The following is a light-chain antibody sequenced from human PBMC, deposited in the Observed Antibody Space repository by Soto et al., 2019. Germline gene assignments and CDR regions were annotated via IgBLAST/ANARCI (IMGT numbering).Light chain of an antibody. CDR1: QSVGSTY. J-gene: IGKJ3*01. CDR3: QQYGTSPLT. Sequence: EIVLTQSPGTLSLSPGERATLSCRASQSVGSTYLAWYQQKPGQAHQLLIYGVSIRSTGIPDMFSGSGSGTDFTLTISRLEPEDFAVYYCQQYGTSPLTFGPGTKVDI. CDR2: GVS. V-gene: IGKV3-20*01.